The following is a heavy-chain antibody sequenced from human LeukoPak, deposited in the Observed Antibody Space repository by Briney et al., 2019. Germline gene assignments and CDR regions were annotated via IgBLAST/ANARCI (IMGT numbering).Heavy chain of an antibody. D-gene: IGHD6-19*01. CDR1: GDSVSSNSAA. V-gene: IGHV6-1*01. J-gene: IGHJ4*02. Sequence: SPTLSLTCAISGDSVSSNSAAWNWIRQSPSRGLEWLGSTYYRSKCYNDYAVSVKSRITINPDTSKNQFSLQLNSVTPEDTAVYYCARGDESVAAFDYWGQGTLVTVSS. CDR2: TYYRSKCYN. CDR3: ARGDESVAAFDY.